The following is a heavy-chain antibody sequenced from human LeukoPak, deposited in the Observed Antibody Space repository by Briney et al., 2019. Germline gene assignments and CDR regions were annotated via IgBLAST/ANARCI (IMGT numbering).Heavy chain of an antibody. CDR2: IYPGDSDT. Sequence: GGSLRLSCKGSGYRFTSYWIGWVRQMPGKGLEWMGFIYPGDSDTRYSPSFQGQVTISADKSMSTAYLQWSSLKASDTATYYCARRRGRYSGDAFDIWGQGTMVTVSS. J-gene: IGHJ3*02. D-gene: IGHD1-26*01. CDR3: ARRRGRYSGDAFDI. CDR1: GYRFTSYW. V-gene: IGHV5-51*01.